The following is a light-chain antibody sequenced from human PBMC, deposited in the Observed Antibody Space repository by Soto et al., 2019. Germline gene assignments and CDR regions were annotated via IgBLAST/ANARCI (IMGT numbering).Light chain of an antibody. CDR2: DAS. Sequence: DIQMTQSPSTLSASVGDRVTITCRASQSISSWLAWYQQKPGKAPKLLIYDASSLESGVPSRFSGSGSGTEFTLTISSLQPDDLATYYCQQYNSYSLWTFGQGTKVDIK. J-gene: IGKJ1*01. CDR3: QQYNSYSLWT. CDR1: QSISSW. V-gene: IGKV1-5*01.